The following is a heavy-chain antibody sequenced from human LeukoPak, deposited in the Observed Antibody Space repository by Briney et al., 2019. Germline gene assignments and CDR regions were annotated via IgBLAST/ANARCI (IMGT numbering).Heavy chain of an antibody. D-gene: IGHD3-22*01. CDR1: GGSFSGYH. Sequence: SETLSLTCAVYGGSFSGYHWTWIRQSPGKGLEWIGDIDPSGSTYYNPSLKSRLTISVDTSKNQFSLKLRSVTAADTAVYYCARGRHDITMIVVVMTSVSYYLDVWGKGTTVTVS. CDR2: IDPSGST. V-gene: IGHV4-34*01. J-gene: IGHJ6*03. CDR3: ARGRHDITMIVVVMTSVSYYLDV.